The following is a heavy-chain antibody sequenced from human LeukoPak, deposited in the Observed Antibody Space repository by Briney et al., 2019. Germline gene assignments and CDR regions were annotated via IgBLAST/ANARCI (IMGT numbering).Heavy chain of an antibody. D-gene: IGHD3-3*01. V-gene: IGHV4-31*03. CDR2: IYYSGST. J-gene: IGHJ5*02. CDR1: GGSISSGGYY. Sequence: SQTPSLTCTVSGGSISSGGYYWSWIRQHPGKGLEWIGYIYYSGSTYYNPSLKSRVTISVDTSKNQFSLRLTSVTAADSAVYYCARTIQAYSTQSISNWFDPWGQGTLVTVSS. CDR3: ARTIQAYSTQSISNWFDP.